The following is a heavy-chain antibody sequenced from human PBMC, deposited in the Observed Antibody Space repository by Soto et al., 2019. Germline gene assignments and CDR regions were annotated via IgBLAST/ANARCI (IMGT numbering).Heavy chain of an antibody. Sequence: GGSLRLSCAASGFTFSSYGMHWVRQAPGKGLEWVAVIWYDGSNKYYTDSVKGRFTISRDNSKNTLYLQMNSLRAEDTAVYYCAREGGSQWLNYYYYGMDVWGQGTTVTVSS. J-gene: IGHJ6*02. CDR3: AREGGSQWLNYYYYGMDV. V-gene: IGHV3-33*01. D-gene: IGHD6-19*01. CDR1: GFTFSSYG. CDR2: IWYDGSNK.